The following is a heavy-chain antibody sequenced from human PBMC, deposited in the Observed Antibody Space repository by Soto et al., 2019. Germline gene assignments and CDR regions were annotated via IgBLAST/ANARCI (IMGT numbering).Heavy chain of an antibody. CDR2: ISYSGTT. CDR3: AREERAVVTSFDY. V-gene: IGHV4-61*08. D-gene: IGHD2-21*02. CDR1: GGSVTSTDFY. J-gene: IGHJ4*02. Sequence: SSETLSLTCTVSGGSVTSTDFYWTWIRQPPGKGLEWIGYISYSGTTNYNPSLKSRVTVSVDRSKNQFSLELGPVTAADTAVYYCAREERAVVTSFDYWGQGTLVTVSS.